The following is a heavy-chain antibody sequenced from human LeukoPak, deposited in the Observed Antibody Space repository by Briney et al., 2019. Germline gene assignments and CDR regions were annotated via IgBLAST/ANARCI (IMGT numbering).Heavy chain of an antibody. CDR2: ISSSSSYI. CDR3: ASRTYSSGWGWEY. J-gene: IGHJ4*02. D-gene: IGHD6-19*01. CDR1: GFTFSSYS. V-gene: IGHV3-21*01. Sequence: GGPLRLSCAASGFTFSSYSMNWVRQAPGKGLEWVSSISSSSSYIYYADSVKGRFTISRDNAKNSLYLQMNSLRAEDTAVYYCASRTYSSGWGWEYWGQGTLVTVSS.